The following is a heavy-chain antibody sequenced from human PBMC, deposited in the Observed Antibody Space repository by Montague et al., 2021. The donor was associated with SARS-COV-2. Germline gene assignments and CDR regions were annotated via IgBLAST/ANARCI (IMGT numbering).Heavy chain of an antibody. J-gene: IGHJ2*01. Sequence: TLSLTCTVSGGSITGGGYYWTWIRQHPGKGLEWIGHLYHTGSTYYNPSLQSRLRTSVDTSKNAFSLTLTSVTAADTATYYCARHRVWGSRVAGYFDLWGRGTLVTVSS. CDR1: GGSITGGGYY. D-gene: IGHD2-15*01. CDR2: LYHTGST. V-gene: IGHV4-31*03. CDR3: ARHRVWGSRVAGYFDL.